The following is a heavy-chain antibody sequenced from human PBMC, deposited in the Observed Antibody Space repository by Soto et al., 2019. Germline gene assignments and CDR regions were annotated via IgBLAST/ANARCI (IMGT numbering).Heavy chain of an antibody. D-gene: IGHD3-22*01. CDR1: GFTFSSYA. Sequence: QVQLVESGGGVVQPGRSLRLSCAASGFTFSSYAISWVRQAPGQGLEWMGGIIPIFGTANYAQKFQGRVTITADKSTSTAYMELSSLRSEDTAVYYCARGMVVITYYYYGMDVWGQGTTVTVSS. V-gene: IGHV1-69*06. J-gene: IGHJ6*02. CDR3: ARGMVVITYYYYGMDV. CDR2: IIPIFGTA.